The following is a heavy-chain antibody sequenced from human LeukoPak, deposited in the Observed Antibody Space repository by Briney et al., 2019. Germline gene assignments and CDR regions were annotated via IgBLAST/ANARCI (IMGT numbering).Heavy chain of an antibody. D-gene: IGHD2/OR15-2a*01. CDR3: AKGSLLDWFDP. V-gene: IGHV3-11*01. CDR2: IIGSGSTI. Sequence: GGSLRLSCAASGFTFSDYYMTWIRQAPGKGLEWVSYIIGSGSTIYYADSVKGRFTISRDNAKNSLYLQMNSLRAEDTAVYYCAKGSLLDWFDPWGQGTLVTVSS. J-gene: IGHJ5*02. CDR1: GFTFSDYY.